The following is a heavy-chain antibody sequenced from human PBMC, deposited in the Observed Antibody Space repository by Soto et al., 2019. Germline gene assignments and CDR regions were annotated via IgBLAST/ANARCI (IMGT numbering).Heavy chain of an antibody. J-gene: IGHJ3*02. CDR3: ARFSDCSGGSCYRRHAFDI. V-gene: IGHV4-59*01. Sequence: SETLSLTCTVSGGSISSYYWSWIRQPPGKGLEWIGYIYYSGSTIYNPSLKSRVTISVDTSKNQFSLKLSSVTAADTAVYYCARFSDCSGGSCYRRHAFDIWGQGTMVTVSS. D-gene: IGHD2-15*01. CDR1: GGSISSYY. CDR2: IYYSGST.